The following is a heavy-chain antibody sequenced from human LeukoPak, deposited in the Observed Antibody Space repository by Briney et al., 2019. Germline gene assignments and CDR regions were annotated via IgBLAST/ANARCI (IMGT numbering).Heavy chain of an antibody. J-gene: IGHJ4*02. CDR2: IFPSGGGI. CDR3: ATYRQVLLPFES. V-gene: IGHV3-23*01. D-gene: IGHD2-8*02. CDR1: GFTFSTFA. Sequence: PGGSLRLSCAASGFTFSTFAVIWVRQPPGKGLEWVSSIFPSGGGIHYADSVRGRFTISRDNSKSTLSLQMNSLRAEDTAIYYCATYRQVLLPFESWGQGTLVTVSS.